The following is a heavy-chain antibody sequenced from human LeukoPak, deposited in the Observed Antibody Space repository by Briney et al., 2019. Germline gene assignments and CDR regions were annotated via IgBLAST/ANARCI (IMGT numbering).Heavy chain of an antibody. Sequence: SETLSLTCAAYGGSFGGFYWTWIRQPPGKGLEWIGEINQSGITNYNPSLKSRITISADTSKKQFSLKVNSVTAADTAMYYCARGGTFGEPFSRSWGQGTLVTVSS. J-gene: IGHJ4*02. CDR1: GGSFGGFY. CDR3: ARGGTFGEPFSRS. V-gene: IGHV4-34*01. D-gene: IGHD3-10*01. CDR2: INQSGIT.